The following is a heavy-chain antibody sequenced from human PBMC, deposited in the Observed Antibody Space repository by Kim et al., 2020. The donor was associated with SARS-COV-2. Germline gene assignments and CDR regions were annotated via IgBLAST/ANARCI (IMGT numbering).Heavy chain of an antibody. D-gene: IGHD3-10*01. CDR2: IYWDDTE. CDR3: AQESSRSQFDY. V-gene: IGHV2-5*02. CDR1: GFSISTNTVG. J-gene: IGHJ4*02. Sequence: SGPTLVNPTQTLTLTCTFSGFSISTNTVGVGWIRQPPGKALEWLALIYWDDTESYSPPLKSRLAIAKDTSKNQVILTMSNMDPVDTATYYCAQESSRSQFDYWGQGTLVTVSS.